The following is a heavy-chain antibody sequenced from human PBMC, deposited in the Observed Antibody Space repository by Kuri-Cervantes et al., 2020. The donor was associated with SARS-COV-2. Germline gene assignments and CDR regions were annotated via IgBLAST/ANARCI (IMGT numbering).Heavy chain of an antibody. Sequence: ASVKVSCKASGYTFTGYYMHWVRQAPGQGLEWMGWINPNSGGTNYVQKFQGRVTMTRDTSISTAYMELSRLRSDDTAVYYCAIGGLDCSSTSCYSGYFDYWGQGTLVTVSS. CDR1: GYTFTGYY. V-gene: IGHV1-2*02. J-gene: IGHJ4*02. CDR3: AIGGLDCSSTSCYSGYFDY. D-gene: IGHD2-2*02. CDR2: INPNSGGT.